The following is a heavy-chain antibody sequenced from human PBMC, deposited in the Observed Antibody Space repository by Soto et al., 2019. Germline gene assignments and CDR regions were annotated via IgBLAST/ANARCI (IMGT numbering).Heavy chain of an antibody. J-gene: IGHJ6*02. Sequence: SETLSLTCAVYGGSFSGYYWSWIRQPPGKGLEWIGEINHSGSTNYNPSLKSRVTISVDTSKNQFSLKLSSVTAADTAVYYCARSSFGSVSSRHYYGMDVWGQGTTVTVSS. D-gene: IGHD3-10*01. V-gene: IGHV4-34*01. CDR1: GGSFSGYY. CDR3: ARSSFGSVSSRHYYGMDV. CDR2: INHSGST.